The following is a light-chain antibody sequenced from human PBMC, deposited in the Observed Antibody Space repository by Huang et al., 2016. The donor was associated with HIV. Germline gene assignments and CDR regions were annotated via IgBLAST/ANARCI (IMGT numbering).Light chain of an antibody. Sequence: VLTQSPGTLSLSPGERATLSCRASQTVSSSYLAWHQQKPGQAPRLLIYGASSRASGSPDRFSGSGSGTDFALTISRLEPEDFAVYYCQQYANSPFTFGQGTKLEIK. CDR1: QTVSSSY. CDR3: QQYANSPFT. V-gene: IGKV3-20*01. CDR2: GAS. J-gene: IGKJ2*01.